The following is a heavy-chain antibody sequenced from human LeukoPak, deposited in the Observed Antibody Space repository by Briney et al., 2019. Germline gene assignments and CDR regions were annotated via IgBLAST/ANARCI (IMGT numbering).Heavy chain of an antibody. CDR2: ISGSGGDI. J-gene: IGHJ4*02. V-gene: IGHV3-23*01. Sequence: GGSLRLSCAASGFTFSTSATGWVRQAPGKGLEWVSTISGSGGDIYYAGSVRGRFTISRDNSKNTLYLQMNSLRADDTAVYYCAARPPIIVAGPFDYWGQGTLVTVSS. D-gene: IGHD5-12*01. CDR3: AARPPIIVAGPFDY. CDR1: GFTFSTSA.